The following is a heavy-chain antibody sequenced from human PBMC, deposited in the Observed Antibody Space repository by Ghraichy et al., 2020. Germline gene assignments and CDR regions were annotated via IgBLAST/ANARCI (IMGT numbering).Heavy chain of an antibody. CDR1: GFTFSSYS. D-gene: IGHD3-10*01. Sequence: GGSLRLSCAASGFTFSSYSMNWVRQAPGKGLEWVSYISSSSSTIYYADSVKGRFTISRDNAKNSLYLQMNSLRDEDTAVYYCARDAAMVRGVSNRNWFDPWGQGTLVTVSS. CDR2: ISSSSSTI. J-gene: IGHJ5*02. CDR3: ARDAAMVRGVSNRNWFDP. V-gene: IGHV3-48*02.